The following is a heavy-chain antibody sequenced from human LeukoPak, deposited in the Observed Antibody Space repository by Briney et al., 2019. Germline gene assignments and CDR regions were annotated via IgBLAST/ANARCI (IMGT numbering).Heavy chain of an antibody. CDR1: GGSISSSSYY. D-gene: IGHD6-6*01. CDR2: IYYSGST. J-gene: IGHJ4*02. CDR3: ARAPRIAARRGLFDY. Sequence: PSETLSLTCTVSGGSISSSSYYWGWIRQPPGKGLEWIGSIYYSGSTYYNPSLKSRVTISVDTSKNQFSLKLSSVTAADTAVYYCARAPRIAARRGLFDYWGQGTLVTVSS. V-gene: IGHV4-39*01.